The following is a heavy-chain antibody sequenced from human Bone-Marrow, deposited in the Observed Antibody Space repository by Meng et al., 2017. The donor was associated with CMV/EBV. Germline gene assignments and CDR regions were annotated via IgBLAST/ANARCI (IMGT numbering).Heavy chain of an antibody. CDR2: ISYDGSNK. J-gene: IGHJ4*02. CDR3: EGGDGY. D-gene: IGHD3-16*01. V-gene: IGHV3-30-3*01. CDR1: GFTFSSYA. Sequence: GESLKISCAASGFTFSSYAMHWVRQAPGKGLEWVAVISYDGSNKNHADSVKGRLTISRDNSKNTLYLQMNSLRAEDTAVYYCEGGDGYWGQGTLVTVSS.